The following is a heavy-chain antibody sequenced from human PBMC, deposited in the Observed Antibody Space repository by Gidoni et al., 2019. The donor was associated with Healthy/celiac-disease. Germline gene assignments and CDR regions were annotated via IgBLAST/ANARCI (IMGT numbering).Heavy chain of an antibody. J-gene: IGHJ4*02. D-gene: IGHD1-26*01. CDR2: IYYSGST. V-gene: IGHV4-39*01. Sequence: QLQLQESGPGLVKPSETLSLTCTVSGGSISSSSYYWGWIRQPPGKGLEWIGSIYYSGSTYYNPSLKSRVTISVDTSKNQFSLKLSSVTAADTAVYYCARHWGYSGSYVEYYFDYWGQGTLVTVSS. CDR1: GGSISSSSYY. CDR3: ARHWGYSGSYVEYYFDY.